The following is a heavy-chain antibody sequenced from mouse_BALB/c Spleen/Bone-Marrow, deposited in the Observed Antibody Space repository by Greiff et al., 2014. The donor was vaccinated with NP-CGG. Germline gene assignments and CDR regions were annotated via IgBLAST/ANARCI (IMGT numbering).Heavy chain of an antibody. D-gene: IGHD2-3*01. CDR1: GYSITSGYS. V-gene: IGHV3-1*02. CDR2: IHHSGTT. CDR3: ARQNDGYLYYAMDY. Sequence: QSGPDLVKPSQSLSLTCTVTGYSITSGYSWHWIRQFPGNKLEWMGYIHHSGTTNYNPSLKSRISITRDTSKNLFFLQLNSVTPDDTATYYCARQNDGYLYYAMDYWGQGTSVTVSS. J-gene: IGHJ4*01.